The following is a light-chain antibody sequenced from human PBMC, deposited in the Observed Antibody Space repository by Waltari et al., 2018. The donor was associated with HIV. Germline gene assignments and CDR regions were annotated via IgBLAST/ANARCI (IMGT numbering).Light chain of an antibody. CDR1: IANNRSNH. J-gene: IGLJ2*01. CDR3: ATCDDSLSGVV. Sequence: SVVTQPPSASGPSGQRVTISCSAGIANNRSNHVVWYQQLPGTAPRFLIYRDNQLPSGVPVRFSGSKSGTSASLAISGLRSEDEGDYFCATCDDSLSGVVFGGGTKLNVL. CDR2: RDN. V-gene: IGLV1-47*01.